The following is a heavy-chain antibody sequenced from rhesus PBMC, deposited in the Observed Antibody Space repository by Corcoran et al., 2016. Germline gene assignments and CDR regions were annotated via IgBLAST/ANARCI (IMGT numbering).Heavy chain of an antibody. V-gene: IGHV4S11*01. CDR2: FYGSGSST. D-gene: IGHD6-43*01. Sequence: QVQLQESGPGLVKPLETLSLTCAVSCGSISSDYWSWTRQPPGQGMEWIGYFYGSGSSTNYNPSRKSRVTLSVDTSKTHFSMKLISLTAADTAVYYCARRSSNYYYWGQGVLVTVSS. CDR1: CGSISSDY. J-gene: IGHJ4*01. CDR3: ARRSSNYYY.